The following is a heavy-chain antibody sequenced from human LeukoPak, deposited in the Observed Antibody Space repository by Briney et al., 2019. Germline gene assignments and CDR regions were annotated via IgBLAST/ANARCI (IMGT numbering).Heavy chain of an antibody. V-gene: IGHV3-21*01. CDR1: GFTFSSYS. D-gene: IGHD3-22*01. CDR2: ISSGSSYI. CDR3: ASVIVVYYGSRGYSDY. Sequence: GGSLRLSCAASGFTFSSYSMTWVRQAPGRGLEWVSSISSGSSYIYYADSVKGRFTLSRDNAKSSLYLQMNSLRAEDTAVYYCASVIVVYYGSRGYSDYWGQGTLVTVSS. J-gene: IGHJ4*02.